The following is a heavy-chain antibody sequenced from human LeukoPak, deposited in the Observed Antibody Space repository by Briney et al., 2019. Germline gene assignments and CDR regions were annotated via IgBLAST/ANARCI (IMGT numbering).Heavy chain of an antibody. CDR1: GFTVSSNY. CDR3: ARVSMIVVVDDY. Sequence: GGSLRLSCAASGFTVSSNYMSWVRQAPGKGLEWVSVIYSGGSTYYADSVKGRFTISRDNSKNTLYLQMNSLRAEDTAVYYCARVSMIVVVDDYWGQGTLVIVSS. J-gene: IGHJ4*02. D-gene: IGHD3-22*01. CDR2: IYSGGST. V-gene: IGHV3-66*01.